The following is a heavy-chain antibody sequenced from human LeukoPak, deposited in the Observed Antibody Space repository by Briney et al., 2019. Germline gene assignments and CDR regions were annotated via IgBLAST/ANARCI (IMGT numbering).Heavy chain of an antibody. D-gene: IGHD1-14*01. CDR2: ISSSSSYI. V-gene: IGHV3-21*01. CDR3: ARGTNEYPGSDY. Sequence: GGSLRLSCAASGFTFSSYSMNWVRQAPGKGLEWVSSISSSSSYIYYADSVKGRFTISRDNAKNSVFLEMNSLRAEDTAVYYCARGTNEYPGSDYWGQGTLVTVSS. J-gene: IGHJ4*02. CDR1: GFTFSSYS.